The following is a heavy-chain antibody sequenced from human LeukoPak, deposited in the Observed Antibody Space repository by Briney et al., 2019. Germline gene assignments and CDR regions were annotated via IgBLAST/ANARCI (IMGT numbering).Heavy chain of an antibody. V-gene: IGHV3-21*01. CDR1: GFTFSSYS. D-gene: IGHD3-22*01. CDR2: ISSSSSYI. Sequence: KPGGSLRLSCADSGFTFSSYSMNWVRQAPGKGLEWVSSISSSSSYIYYADSVKGRFTISRDNAKNSLYLQMNSLRAEDTAVYYCARGVSDSSGYSSFDYWGQGTLVTVSS. J-gene: IGHJ4*02. CDR3: ARGVSDSSGYSSFDY.